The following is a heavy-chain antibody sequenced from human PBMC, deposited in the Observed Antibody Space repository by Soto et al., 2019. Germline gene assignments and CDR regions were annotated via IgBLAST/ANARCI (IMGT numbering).Heavy chain of an antibody. CDR2: IIPIFGTA. CDR3: ARVIGYYDSSGYYYDAFDI. Sequence: SVKVSCKASGGTFSSYAISWVRQAPGQGLEWMGGIIPIFGTANYAQKFQGRVTITADESTSTAYMELSSLRSEDTAVYYCARVIGYYDSSGYYYDAFDIRGQGTMVTVSS. V-gene: IGHV1-69*13. CDR1: GGTFSSYA. D-gene: IGHD3-22*01. J-gene: IGHJ3*02.